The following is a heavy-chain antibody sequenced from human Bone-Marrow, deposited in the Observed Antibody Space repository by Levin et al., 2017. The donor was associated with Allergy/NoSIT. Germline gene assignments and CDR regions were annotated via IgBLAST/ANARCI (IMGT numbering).Heavy chain of an antibody. J-gene: IGHJ4*02. V-gene: IGHV3-21*01. D-gene: IGHD4-23*01. Sequence: PGGSLRLSCAASGFTFSSYSMNWVRQAPGKGLEWVSSISSSSSYIYYADSVKGRFTISRDNAKNSLYLQMNSLRAEDTAVYYCARTPRITVVTLIDYWGQGTLVTVSS. CDR2: ISSSSSYI. CDR1: GFTFSSYS. CDR3: ARTPRITVVTLIDY.